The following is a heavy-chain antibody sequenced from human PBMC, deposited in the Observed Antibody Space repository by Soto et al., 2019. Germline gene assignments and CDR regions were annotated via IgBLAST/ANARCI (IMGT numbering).Heavy chain of an antibody. Sequence: GASVKVSCKASGYTFTNSGISWVRQATGQGLEWMGWMNPNSGNTGYAQKFQGRVTMTRNTSISTAYMELSSLRSEDTAVYYCARVLSWASYYDFWSGYYNYYYYGMDVWGQGTTVTVSS. CDR2: MNPNSGNT. J-gene: IGHJ6*02. CDR3: ARVLSWASYYDFWSGYYNYYYYGMDV. CDR1: GYTFTNSG. D-gene: IGHD3-3*01. V-gene: IGHV1-8*02.